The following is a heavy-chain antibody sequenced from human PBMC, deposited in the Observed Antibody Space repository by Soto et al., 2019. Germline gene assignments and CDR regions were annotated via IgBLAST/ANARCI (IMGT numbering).Heavy chain of an antibody. CDR2: IDHNGVA. V-gene: IGHV4-4*02. Sequence: SSETLSLTCGVSGDSIGSSKCLRWVRHTPGNGLEWIGKIDHNGVANYNPSLEGRVTISKDISKNQISLKVTSVTAADSAVYYCARMNRDYYYYGMDVWGQGATVTVSS. J-gene: IGHJ6*02. CDR1: GDSIGSSKC. CDR3: ARMNRDYYYYGMDV.